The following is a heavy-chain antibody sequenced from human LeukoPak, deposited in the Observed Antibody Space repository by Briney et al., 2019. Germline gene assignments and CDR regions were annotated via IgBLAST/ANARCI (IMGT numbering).Heavy chain of an antibody. D-gene: IGHD2-21*02. CDR1: GYTFSSYV. CDR2: ISAYNGNT. V-gene: IGHV1-18*04. Sequence: GASVKVSCKASGYTFSSYVISWVRQAPGQGLEWMGWISAYNGNTNYAQDLQGRVTMTTDTSTSTAYMELRNLRSDDTAVYYCAGGGAREADCTGDCFSAPDYWGQGTLVIVSS. CDR3: AGGGAREADCTGDCFSAPDY. J-gene: IGHJ4*02.